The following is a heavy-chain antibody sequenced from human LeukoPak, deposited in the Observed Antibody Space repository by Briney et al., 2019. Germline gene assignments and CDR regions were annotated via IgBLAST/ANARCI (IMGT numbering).Heavy chain of an antibody. J-gene: IGHJ4*02. Sequence: GGSLRLSCGASGFSFSDDWMSWVRQAPGKGLEWVGRIKHKRDGGTTDYAAPAKGRFTISRDDSKNMLYLEMNSLKIEDTAVYYCTTVTMVRDYDYWGQGTPVTVSS. CDR2: IKHKRDGGTT. D-gene: IGHD3-10*01. CDR1: GFSFSDDW. CDR3: TTVTMVRDYDY. V-gene: IGHV3-15*01.